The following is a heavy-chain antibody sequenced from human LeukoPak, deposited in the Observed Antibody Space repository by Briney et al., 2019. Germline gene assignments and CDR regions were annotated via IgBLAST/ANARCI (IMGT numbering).Heavy chain of an antibody. D-gene: IGHD2-15*01. V-gene: IGHV3-7*05. CDR3: ARELGSGIDY. Sequence: PGGSLRLTCAASGFTFSSRWVSWVRQAPGEGLEWVANIKEDGSVKNYVDSVKGRFTISRDNAKNSLFLQMNSLRAEDTAVYYCARELGSGIDYWGQGTLVTVSS. CDR1: GFTFSSRW. CDR2: IKEDGSVK. J-gene: IGHJ4*02.